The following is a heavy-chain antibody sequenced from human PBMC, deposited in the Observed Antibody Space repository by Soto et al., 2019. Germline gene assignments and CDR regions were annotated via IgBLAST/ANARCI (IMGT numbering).Heavy chain of an antibody. Sequence: QMQLQESGPGLVKASETLSLTCTVSGGSISADYWTWIRQSPGKGLEWIGYIYYSGETHYNPSLKSRLSISMDASKTRCSLNLRSLSAADTAIYYCARYDSGWFFFDPWGQGVRVTVSS. CDR2: IYYSGET. CDR1: GGSISADY. V-gene: IGHV4-59*13. CDR3: ARYDSGWFFFDP. J-gene: IGHJ5*02. D-gene: IGHD6-19*01.